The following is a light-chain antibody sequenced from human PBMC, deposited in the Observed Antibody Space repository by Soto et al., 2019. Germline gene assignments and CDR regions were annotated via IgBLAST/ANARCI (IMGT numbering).Light chain of an antibody. CDR3: QQYNNWPPIT. V-gene: IGKV3-15*01. J-gene: IGKJ5*01. CDR2: GAS. Sequence: EILMTQSPATLSVSPGARSSLSGSASHRVRSYLAWYPQNPGQAPRLLIYGASTRATGIPARFIGSGSGTEFTLTISSLQSEDFAVYYCQQYNNWPPITFGQGTRLEIK. CDR1: HRVRSY.